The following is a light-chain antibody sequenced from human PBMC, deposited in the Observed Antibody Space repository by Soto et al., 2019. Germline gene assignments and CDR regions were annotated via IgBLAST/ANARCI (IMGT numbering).Light chain of an antibody. CDR3: QQRGNRPPWT. V-gene: IGKV3D-20*02. CDR1: QSVSSNY. CDR2: DAS. J-gene: IGKJ1*01. Sequence: IVLTQSPATVSLSPGERATLSCGASQSVSSNYLAEYQQKPGLAPRLLIYDASTRATGIPDRFSGSGSGTDFTLTISSLEPEDVAVYYCQQRGNRPPWTFGQGTKVDI.